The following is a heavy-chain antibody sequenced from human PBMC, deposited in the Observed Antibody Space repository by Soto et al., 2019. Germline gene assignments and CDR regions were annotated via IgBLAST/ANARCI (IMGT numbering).Heavy chain of an antibody. V-gene: IGHV3-13*01. CDR2: IGTAGDT. D-gene: IGHD3-16*01. CDR1: GFTFSSYD. J-gene: IGHJ4*02. CDR3: VRADGSAFGEATIDY. Sequence: EVQLVESGGVLVQPGGSLRLSCAASGFTFSSYDMHWVRQSAGKGLEWVSSIGTAGDTYYSASVKGRFTMSRENARNSLYLQMNSLRAGDTAVYYCVRADGSAFGEATIDYWGQGTLVTVSS.